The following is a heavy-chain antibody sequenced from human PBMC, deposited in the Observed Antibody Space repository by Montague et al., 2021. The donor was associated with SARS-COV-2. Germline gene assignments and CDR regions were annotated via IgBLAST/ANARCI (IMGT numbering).Heavy chain of an antibody. J-gene: IGHJ6*01. CDR3: AGESVSSFEVVIFGMDV. CDR2: ISGSGFGGPYI. CDR1: GFNFTNYY. V-gene: IGHV3-21*01. Sequence: SLRLSCAASGFNFTNYYINWVRQPPGTGLEWVSSISGSGFGGPYIYYSDSVKGRFTTSRDKAKNSVYLQMNSLRAEDTALYYCAGESVSSFEVVIFGMDVWGRGTTFTVSS. D-gene: IGHD3-3*01.